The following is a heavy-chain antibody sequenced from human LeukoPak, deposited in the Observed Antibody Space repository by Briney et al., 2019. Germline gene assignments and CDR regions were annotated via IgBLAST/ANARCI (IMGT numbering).Heavy chain of an antibody. J-gene: IGHJ6*03. CDR2: INHSGST. CDR1: GGSFSGYY. D-gene: IGHD2-15*01. Sequence: PSETLPLTCAVYGGSFSGYYWSWIRQPPGKGLEWIGEINHSGSTNYNPSLKSRVTISVDTSKNQFSLKLSSVTAADTAVYYCARALGYCSGGSCYDNYYYMDVWGKGTTVTVSS. V-gene: IGHV4-34*01. CDR3: ARALGYCSGGSCYDNYYYMDV.